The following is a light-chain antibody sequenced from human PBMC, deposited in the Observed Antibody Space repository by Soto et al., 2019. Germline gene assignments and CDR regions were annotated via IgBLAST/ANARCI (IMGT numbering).Light chain of an antibody. J-gene: IGKJ1*01. CDR2: GAS. CDR1: ESISRDY. CDR3: QQFIDGWT. V-gene: IGKV3-20*01. Sequence: EIVLTQSPGTLSLSPGQRATLSCRASESISRDYLAWYQQRLGQAPRLLIYGASSGATGIPDRFSGSGSGTDFTLTISRLEPEDFATYYCQQFIDGWTFGQGTKVEIK.